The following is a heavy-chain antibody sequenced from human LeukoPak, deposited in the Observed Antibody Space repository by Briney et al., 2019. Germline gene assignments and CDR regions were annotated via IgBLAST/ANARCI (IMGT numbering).Heavy chain of an antibody. CDR3: ARHPMTPVTFFDY. Sequence: GGSLRLSCAASGFTFSSYSMDWVREAPGKGLEWGSYISSSSSTIYYADSVKGRFTISRDNAKNSLYLQMNSLRAEDTAVYYCARHPMTPVTFFDYWGQGTLVTVSS. D-gene: IGHD4-17*01. J-gene: IGHJ4*02. V-gene: IGHV3-48*01. CDR1: GFTFSSYS. CDR2: ISSSSSTI.